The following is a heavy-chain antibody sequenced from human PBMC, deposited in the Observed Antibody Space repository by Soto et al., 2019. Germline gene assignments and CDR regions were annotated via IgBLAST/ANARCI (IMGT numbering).Heavy chain of an antibody. CDR3: ARDGGTYCSGGSCLVDY. CDR2: INQDGSEK. V-gene: IGHV3-7*01. J-gene: IGHJ4*02. Sequence: EVQLVESGGGLVQPGGSLRLSCAASGFTFSNYWMSWVRQAPGKGLEWVANINQDGSEKYYVDSMKGRFTISRDNAKNSLFLQMNSLRAEETAVYYCARDGGTYCSGGSCLVDYWGQGTLVTVSS. D-gene: IGHD2-15*01. CDR1: GFTFSNYW.